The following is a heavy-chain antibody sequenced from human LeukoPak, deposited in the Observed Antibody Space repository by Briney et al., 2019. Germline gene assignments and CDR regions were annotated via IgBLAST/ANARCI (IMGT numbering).Heavy chain of an antibody. D-gene: IGHD3-3*01. CDR1: GGSISSGDYY. Sequence: SQTLSLTCTVSGGSISSGDYYWSWIRQPPGKGLEWIGYIYYSGSTYYNPSLKSRVTISVDTSKNQFSLKLSSVTAADTAVYYCARSHTIFGVVTDWGQGTLVTVSS. CDR2: IYYSGST. CDR3: ARSHTIFGVVTD. J-gene: IGHJ4*02. V-gene: IGHV4-30-4*08.